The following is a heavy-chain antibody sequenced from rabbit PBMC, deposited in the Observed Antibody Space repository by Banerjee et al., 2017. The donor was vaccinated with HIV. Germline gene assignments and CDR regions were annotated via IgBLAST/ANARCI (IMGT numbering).Heavy chain of an antibody. V-gene: IGHV1S47*01. CDR2: IDPVFGST. J-gene: IGHJ5*01. CDR1: GFDFSSNG. Sequence: LTCTSSGFDFSSNGVSWVRQAPGKGLEWIGYIDPVFGSTYYASWVNGRFTISSHNAQNTLYLQMTSLTAADTATYFCARDDYGVMWLDLWGPGTLVTVS. CDR3: ARDDYGVMWLDL. D-gene: IGHD2-1*01.